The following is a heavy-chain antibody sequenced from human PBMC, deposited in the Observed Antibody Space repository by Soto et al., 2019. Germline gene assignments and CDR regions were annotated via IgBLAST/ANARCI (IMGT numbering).Heavy chain of an antibody. CDR3: ARTSGYYFYDY. D-gene: IGHD3-3*01. J-gene: IGHJ4*02. CDR2: INAGNANT. V-gene: IGHV1-3*01. CDR1: GYTFTSYA. Sequence: AASGEGSCKAFGYTFTSYAMHWVRQAPGQRLEWMGWINAGNANTKYSQKFQGRVTITRDTSASTAYMELSSLRSEDTAVYYCARTSGYYFYDYWGQGTLVTVSS.